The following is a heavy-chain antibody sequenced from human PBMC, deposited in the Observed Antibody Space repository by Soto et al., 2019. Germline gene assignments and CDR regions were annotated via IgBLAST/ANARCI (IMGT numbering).Heavy chain of an antibody. V-gene: IGHV1-69*13. J-gene: IGHJ3*02. Sequence: SVKVSCKASGGTFSSYAISWVRQAPGQGLEWMGGIIPIFGTANYAQKFQGRVTITADESTSTAYMELSSLRSEDTAVYYCARDNRQGAMAFDAFDIWGQGTMVTVSS. D-gene: IGHD5-18*01. CDR3: ARDNRQGAMAFDAFDI. CDR2: IIPIFGTA. CDR1: GGTFSSYA.